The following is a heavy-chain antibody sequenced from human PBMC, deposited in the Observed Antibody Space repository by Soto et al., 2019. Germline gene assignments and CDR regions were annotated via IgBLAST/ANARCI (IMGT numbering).Heavy chain of an antibody. CDR3: ARDKIVGYYGSGSYYNYFDY. Sequence: GGSLRLSCAASGFTFSSYSMNWVRQAPGKGLEWVSYISSSSSTIYYADSVKGRFTISRDNAKNSLYLQMNSLRDEDTAVYYYARDKIVGYYGSGSYYNYFDYWGQGTLVTVSS. CDR2: ISSSSSTI. D-gene: IGHD3-10*01. CDR1: GFTFSSYS. V-gene: IGHV3-48*02. J-gene: IGHJ4*02.